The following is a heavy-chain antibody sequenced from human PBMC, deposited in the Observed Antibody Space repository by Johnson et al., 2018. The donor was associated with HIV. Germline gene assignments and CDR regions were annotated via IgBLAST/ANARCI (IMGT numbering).Heavy chain of an antibody. CDR1: GFTFDDYA. J-gene: IGHJ3*02. CDR3: AKDIEPGGGNFLVGTFHI. V-gene: IGHV3-9*01. Sequence: VESGGGLVQPGGSLRLSCAASGFTFDDYAMHWVRQAPGKGLEWVSGISWNSATIGHADSVKGRFTISRDNAKNSLYLQMNSLRTEDTALYYCAKDIEPGGGNFLVGTFHIWGQGTMVTVSS. D-gene: IGHD6-19*01. CDR2: ISWNSATI.